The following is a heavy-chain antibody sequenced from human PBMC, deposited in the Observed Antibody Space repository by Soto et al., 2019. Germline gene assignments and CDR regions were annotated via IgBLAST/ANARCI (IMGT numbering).Heavy chain of an antibody. D-gene: IGHD3-22*01. Sequence: GASVKVSCKASGYIFTDYYMHWVRQAPGQELGWMGRINPNSGGTNYAQKFQGRFTISGDNSKNTLYLQMNNLRAEDTAVYYCTRDPSDSFHGDYWGQGTLVTVSS. CDR3: TRDPSDSFHGDY. J-gene: IGHJ4*02. V-gene: IGHV1-2*06. CDR1: GYIFTDYY. CDR2: INPNSGGT.